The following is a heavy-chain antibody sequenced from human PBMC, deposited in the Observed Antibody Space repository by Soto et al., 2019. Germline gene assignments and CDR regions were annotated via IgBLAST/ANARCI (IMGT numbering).Heavy chain of an antibody. CDR2: IGGGST. J-gene: IGHJ4*02. CDR1: GFTFSSYA. V-gene: IGHV3-23*01. D-gene: IGHD6-19*01. Sequence: GGSLRLSCAASGFTFSSYAMGWVRQAPGKGLEWVSAIGGGSTYNADFVKGRFTISRDNSKNTLYLQMNSLRAEDTAVYYCAKIAEAVAGTVYGYWGQGTLVTVSS. CDR3: AKIAEAVAGTVYGY.